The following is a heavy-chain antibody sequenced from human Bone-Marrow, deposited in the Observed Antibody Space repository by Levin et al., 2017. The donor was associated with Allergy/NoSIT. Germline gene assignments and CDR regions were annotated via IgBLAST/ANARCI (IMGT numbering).Heavy chain of an antibody. CDR2: IYSSGST. CDR1: GDSVHSASYY. Sequence: SQTLSLPCTVSGDSVHSASYYLNWIRQPPGKGLEWLVSIYSSGSTDYNPSLKSRATITVDTSKNQFSLKLISVTTADSAVYFCARGRDAYKVGHWGQGTLVTVSS. V-gene: IGHV4-61*01. CDR3: ARGRDAYKVGH. D-gene: IGHD5-24*01. J-gene: IGHJ4*02.